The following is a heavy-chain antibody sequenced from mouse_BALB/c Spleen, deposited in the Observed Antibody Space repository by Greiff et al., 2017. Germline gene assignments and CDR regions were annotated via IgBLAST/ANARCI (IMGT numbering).Heavy chain of an antibody. V-gene: IGHV2-9*02. D-gene: IGHD1-1*01. CDR2: IWAGGST. Sequence: VQLQESGPGLVAPSQSLSITCTVSGFSLTSYGVHWVRQPPGKGLEWLGVIWAGGSTNYNSALMSRLSISKDNSKSQVFLKMNSLQTDDTAMYYCARMPHYYGSSYDWYFDVWGAGTTVTVSS. CDR1: GFSLTSYG. J-gene: IGHJ1*01. CDR3: ARMPHYYGSSYDWYFDV.